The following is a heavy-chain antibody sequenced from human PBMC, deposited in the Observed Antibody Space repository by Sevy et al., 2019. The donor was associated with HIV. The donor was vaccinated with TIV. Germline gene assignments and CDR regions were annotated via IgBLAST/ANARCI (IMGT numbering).Heavy chain of an antibody. CDR2: ISGSGGST. V-gene: IGHV3-23*01. CDR3: AKNGLPPLPLASPNYYYYYGMDV. D-gene: IGHD3-3*02. Sequence: GGSLRLSCAASGFTFSSYAMSWVHQAPGKGLEWVSAISGSGGSTYYADSVKGRFTISRDNSKNTLYLQMNSLRAEDTAVYYCAKNGLPPLPLASPNYYYYYGMDVWGQGTTVTVSS. CDR1: GFTFSSYA. J-gene: IGHJ6*02.